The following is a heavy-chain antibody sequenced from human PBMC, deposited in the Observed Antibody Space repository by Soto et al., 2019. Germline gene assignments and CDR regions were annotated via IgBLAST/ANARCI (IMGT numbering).Heavy chain of an antibody. V-gene: IGHV3-48*03. CDR1: GFTFSSYE. CDR2: ISSSGSTI. Sequence: VGSLRLSCAASGFTFSSYEMNWVRQAPGKGLEWVSYISSSGSTIYYADSVKGRFTISRDNAKNSLYLQMNSLRAEDTAVYYCARGDWYYYDSSGYQHGGPVDYWGQGTLVTVSS. D-gene: IGHD3-22*01. J-gene: IGHJ4*02. CDR3: ARGDWYYYDSSGYQHGGPVDY.